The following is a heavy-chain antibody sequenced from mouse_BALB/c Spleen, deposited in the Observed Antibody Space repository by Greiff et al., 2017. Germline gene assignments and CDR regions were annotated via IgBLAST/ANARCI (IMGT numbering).Heavy chain of an antibody. Sequence: QVQLQQSGAELVRPGSSVKISCKASGYAFSSYWMNWVKQRPGQGLEWIGQIYPGDGDTNYNGKFKGKATLTADKSSSTAYMQLSSLTSEDSAVYFCARHYGNYESAMDYWGQGTSVTVSS. V-gene: IGHV1-80*01. CDR3: ARHYGNYESAMDY. CDR1: GYAFSSYW. D-gene: IGHD2-1*01. CDR2: IYPGDGDT. J-gene: IGHJ4*01.